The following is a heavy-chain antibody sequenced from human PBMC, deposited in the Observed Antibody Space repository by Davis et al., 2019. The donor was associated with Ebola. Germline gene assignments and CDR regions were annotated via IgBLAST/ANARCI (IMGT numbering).Heavy chain of an antibody. J-gene: IGHJ6*02. CDR2: ISGSGGST. V-gene: IGHV3-23*01. CDR1: GFTFSSYA. D-gene: IGHD2-2*01. CDR3: AKLGYCSSTSCPNYYYYGMDV. Sequence: GGSLRLSCAASGFTFSSYAMSWVRQAPGKGLEWVSAISGSGGSTYYADSVKGRFTISRDNSENTLYLQMNSLRAEDTAVYYCAKLGYCSSTSCPNYYYYGMDVWGQGTTVTVSS.